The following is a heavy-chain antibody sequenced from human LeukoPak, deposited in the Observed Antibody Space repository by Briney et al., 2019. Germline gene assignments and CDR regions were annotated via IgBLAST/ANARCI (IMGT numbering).Heavy chain of an antibody. Sequence: GASLKVSCKVSGYTLTELSMHWVRQAPGKGLEWMGGFDPEDGETIYAQKFQGRVTMTEDTSTDTAYMELSSLRSEDTAVYYCATDIDSSGYYLFDYLGQGTLVTVSS. V-gene: IGHV1-24*01. D-gene: IGHD3-22*01. CDR3: ATDIDSSGYYLFDY. CDR2: FDPEDGET. CDR1: GYTLTELS. J-gene: IGHJ4*02.